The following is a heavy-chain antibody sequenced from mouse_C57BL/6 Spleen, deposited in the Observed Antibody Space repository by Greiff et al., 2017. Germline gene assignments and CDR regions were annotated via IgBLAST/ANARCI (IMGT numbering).Heavy chain of an antibody. Sequence: EVKLEESGGGLVKPGGSLKLSCAASGFTFSDYGMHWVRQAPEKGLEWVAYISSGSSTIYYADTVKGRFTISRDNAKNTLFLQMTSLRSEDTAMYYCAGGSYYYGYYYAMDYWGQGTSVTVSS. V-gene: IGHV5-17*01. CDR1: GFTFSDYG. D-gene: IGHD1-1*01. CDR3: AGGSYYYGYYYAMDY. CDR2: ISSGSSTI. J-gene: IGHJ4*01.